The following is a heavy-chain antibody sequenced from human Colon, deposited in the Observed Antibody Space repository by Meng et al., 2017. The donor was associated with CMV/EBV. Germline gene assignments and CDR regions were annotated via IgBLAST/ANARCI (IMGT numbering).Heavy chain of an antibody. Sequence: GSLRLSCSVSGGSVSSGSSYWSWIRQPPGKGLEWIGYMSYSGTSHYNPSLKSRVTISVDTSKNQFSLKLSSVTAADTAVYFCARTYYYESSGYYSYYYHSGMDVWGQGTPVTVSS. CDR3: ARTYYYESSGYYSYYYHSGMDV. CDR1: GGSVSSGSSY. D-gene: IGHD3-22*01. V-gene: IGHV4-61*01. CDR2: MSYSGTS. J-gene: IGHJ6*02.